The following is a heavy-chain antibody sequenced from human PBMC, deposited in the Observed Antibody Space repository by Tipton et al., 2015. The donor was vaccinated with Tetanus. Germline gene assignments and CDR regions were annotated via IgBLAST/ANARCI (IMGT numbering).Heavy chain of an antibody. Sequence: SLRLSCAASESTFSWWTMNWVRQAPGKGLEWISSIGRTSRDKYYADSVKGRFTISRDNANNSLFLQRSSLRVEDTAVYYCARDSTYLFDYWGQGTLVTVSS. D-gene: IGHD2-2*01. J-gene: IGHJ4*02. V-gene: IGHV3-21*06. CDR1: ESTFSWWT. CDR3: ARDSTYLFDY. CDR2: IGRTSRDK.